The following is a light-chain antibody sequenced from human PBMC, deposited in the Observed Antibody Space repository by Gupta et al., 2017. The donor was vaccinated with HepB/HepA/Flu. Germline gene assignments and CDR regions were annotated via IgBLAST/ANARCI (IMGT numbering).Light chain of an antibody. Sequence: QSALTQPASVSGSPGQSITISCTGTSSDVGGYNYVSWYQQHPGKAPKLMIYDVSNRPSGVSNRFSGSKSGNTASLTISGRQAEDEADYYCSSYTSSSTLEVVFGGGTKLTVI. CDR1: SSDVGGYNY. CDR3: SSYTSSSTLEVV. V-gene: IGLV2-14*03. CDR2: DVS. J-gene: IGLJ2*01.